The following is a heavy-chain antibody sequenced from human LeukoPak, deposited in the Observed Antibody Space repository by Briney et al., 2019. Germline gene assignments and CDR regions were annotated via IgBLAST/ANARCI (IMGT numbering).Heavy chain of an antibody. CDR3: ARIIVGAPDAFDI. D-gene: IGHD1-26*01. J-gene: IGHJ3*02. CDR2: INPSGGST. Sequence: ASVKVSCKASGYTFTSYYMHWVRQAPGQGLEWMGIINPSGGSTSYAQKFQGRVTMTRDMSTSTVYMELSSLRSEDTAVYYCARIIVGAPDAFDIWGQGTMVTASS. CDR1: GYTFTSYY. V-gene: IGHV1-46*01.